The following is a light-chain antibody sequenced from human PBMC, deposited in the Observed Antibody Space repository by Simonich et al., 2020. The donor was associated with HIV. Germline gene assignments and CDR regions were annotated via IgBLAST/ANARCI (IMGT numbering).Light chain of an antibody. CDR3: SSYAGSNNWV. V-gene: IGLV2-8*01. CDR2: EVS. Sequence: QSALTQPPSASGSPGQSVTISCTGTSSYVGGYNYVSWYQQHPGNAPKLMIYEVSKRPSGVPDRCSGSKSGNTASLTVSGLQAEDEADYSGSSYAGSNNWVFGGGTKLTVL. CDR1: SSYVGGYNY. J-gene: IGLJ3*02.